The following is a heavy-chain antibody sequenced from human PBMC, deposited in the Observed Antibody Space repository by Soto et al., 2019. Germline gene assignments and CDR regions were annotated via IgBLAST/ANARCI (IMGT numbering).Heavy chain of an antibody. CDR3: ANDGYTHVQPDY. D-gene: IGHD5-18*01. Sequence: EVQLLESGGGLVQPGGSLRLSCAASGFIFRNYAMSWVRQAPGKGLEWVSAISGSAGSRYYADSVKGRSTISRDNSKNTLYLQMNSLRAEDTAVYYCANDGYTHVQPDYWGQGTLVTVSS. CDR1: GFIFRNYA. V-gene: IGHV3-23*01. J-gene: IGHJ4*02. CDR2: ISGSAGSR.